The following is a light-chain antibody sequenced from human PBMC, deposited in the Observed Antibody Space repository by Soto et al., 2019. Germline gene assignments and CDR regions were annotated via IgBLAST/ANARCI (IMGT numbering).Light chain of an antibody. Sequence: QSALTQPPSVSGSPGQSVTISCIGSSSDVGTYDCVSWYQPPPGTAPKLIIYDVHYRPSGVPDRFSGSKSGNTASLTISGLQAEDEADYYCSSYAASTTLLFGGGTKVTVL. CDR1: SSDVGTYDC. CDR2: DVH. CDR3: SSYAASTTLL. V-gene: IGLV2-18*02. J-gene: IGLJ2*01.